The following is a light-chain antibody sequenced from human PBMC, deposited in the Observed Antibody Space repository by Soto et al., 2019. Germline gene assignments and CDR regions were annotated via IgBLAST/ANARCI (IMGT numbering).Light chain of an antibody. V-gene: IGKV2-30*02. Sequence: DVVMTQSPLSLPVTLGQPASISCGSSQSLVHTDGNTYLNWFRLRPCQSPRRLIYKVSNRDSGVPGRFRGGGSGTDFTLKISRVAAEDVGVYYCMQATHWPYTFGQGTKLEIK. CDR1: QSLVHTDGNTY. J-gene: IGKJ2*01. CDR3: MQATHWPYT. CDR2: KVS.